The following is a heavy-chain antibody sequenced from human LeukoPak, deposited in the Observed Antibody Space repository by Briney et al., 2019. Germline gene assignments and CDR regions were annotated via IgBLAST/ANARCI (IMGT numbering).Heavy chain of an antibody. CDR1: GGSISSYY. J-gene: IGHJ4*02. CDR3: ARISSSGWYHFDY. Sequence: KPPETRSLTCTVSGGSISSYYWSWLRQPPGKGLEWIGYIYHSGSTKYNPSLKSRVSISVDTSKNQFSLKLSSVTAADTAVYYCARISSSGWYHFDYWGQGTLVTVSS. D-gene: IGHD6-19*01. CDR2: IYHSGST. V-gene: IGHV4-59*08.